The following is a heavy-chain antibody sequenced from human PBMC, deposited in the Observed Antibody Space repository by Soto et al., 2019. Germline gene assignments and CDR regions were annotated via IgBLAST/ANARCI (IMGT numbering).Heavy chain of an antibody. D-gene: IGHD1-26*01. CDR3: ARRASR. J-gene: IGHJ3*01. CDR1: GFTFSSSE. Sequence: EVQLVESGGGLVQPGGSLRLSCAVSGFTFSSSEMYWVRQAPGKGLEWISYIHPSGQPIFYADSVKGRFTISRHNANNSLFLQRNSLRAEVTAVYYCARRASRWGQGTMVTVSS. CDR2: IHPSGQPI. V-gene: IGHV3-48*03.